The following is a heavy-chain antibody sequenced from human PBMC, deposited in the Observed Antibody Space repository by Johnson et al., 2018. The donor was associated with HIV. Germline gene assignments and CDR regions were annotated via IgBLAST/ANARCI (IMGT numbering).Heavy chain of an antibody. CDR2: ISWNSGSI. J-gene: IGHJ3*01. D-gene: IGHD3-16*01. Sequence: VQLVESGGGVVQPGGSLRLSCAASGFTFDDYAMHWVRQAPGKGLEWVSGISWNSGSIGYADSVKGRFTISRDNAKNSLYLQMNSLRAEDTALYYCAKDQNYGSYLLSFDVWGQGTMVTVSS. V-gene: IGHV3-9*01. CDR1: GFTFDDYA. CDR3: AKDQNYGSYLLSFDV.